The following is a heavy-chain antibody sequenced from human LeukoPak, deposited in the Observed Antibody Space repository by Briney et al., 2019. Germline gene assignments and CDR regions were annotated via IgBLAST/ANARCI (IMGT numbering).Heavy chain of an antibody. V-gene: IGHV1-69*06. J-gene: IGHJ6*03. Sequence: GASVKVSCKASGGTFSSYAISWVRQAPGQGLEWMGGIIPIFGTANYAQKFQGRVTITADKSTSTAYMELSSLRSEDTAVYYCASSLNDYGDSGRRGGYYYYMDVWGKGTTVTVSS. D-gene: IGHD4-17*01. CDR1: GGTFSSYA. CDR2: IIPIFGTA. CDR3: ASSLNDYGDSGRRGGYYYYMDV.